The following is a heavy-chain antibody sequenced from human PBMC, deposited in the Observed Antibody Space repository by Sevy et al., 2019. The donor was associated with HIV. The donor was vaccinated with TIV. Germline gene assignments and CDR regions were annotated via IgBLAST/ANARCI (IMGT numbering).Heavy chain of an antibody. J-gene: IGHJ4*02. Sequence: ASVKVSCKASGYTFTCYYMHWVRQAPGLGLEWMGWINPNSGGKKYAQKFQGRVTMTRDTSISTAYMELSRLKSDDTAVYYCTRGPSGFSGSDLAYWGQGTLVTVSS. CDR3: TRGPSGFSGSDLAY. D-gene: IGHD3-22*01. CDR2: INPNSGGK. CDR1: GYTFTCYY. V-gene: IGHV1-2*02.